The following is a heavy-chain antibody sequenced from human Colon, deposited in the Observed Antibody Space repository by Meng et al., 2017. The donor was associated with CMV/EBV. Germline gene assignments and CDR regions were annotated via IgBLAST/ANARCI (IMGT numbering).Heavy chain of an antibody. CDR1: GFTFSNYW. CDR3: ARDQSISILGGGKTWGFDY. Sequence: GESLKISCAASGFTFSNYWMSWVRQDPGKGLEWLADIKADGRDKKYVDSVKGRFTISRDNAKNSLYLQMNSLRVEDTAVYYCARDQSISILGGGKTWGFDYWGQGVLVTVSS. V-gene: IGHV3-7*01. J-gene: IGHJ4*02. D-gene: IGHD3-16*01. CDR2: IKADGRDK.